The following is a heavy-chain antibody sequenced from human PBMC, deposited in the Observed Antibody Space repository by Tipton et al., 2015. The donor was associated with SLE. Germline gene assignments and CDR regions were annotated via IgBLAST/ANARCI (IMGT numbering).Heavy chain of an antibody. CDR1: GFTFRRSA. J-gene: IGHJ3*02. Sequence: SLRLSCAASGFTFRRSALSWGRQAPGKGLEGVASISGNGGRTSYADSVKGRFTISRDNSKNTLYLQMNSLRAEDTAVYYCAKLDYGAFDIWGQGTVVSVSS. CDR2: ISGNGGRT. D-gene: IGHD4/OR15-4a*01. V-gene: IGHV3-23*01. CDR3: AKLDYGAFDI.